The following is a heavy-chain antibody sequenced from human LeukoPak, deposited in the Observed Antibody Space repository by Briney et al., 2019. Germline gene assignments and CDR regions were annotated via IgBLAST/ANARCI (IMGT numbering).Heavy chain of an antibody. CDR2: IYYSGST. J-gene: IGHJ5*02. D-gene: IGHD2-15*01. Sequence: PSETLSLTCTVSGGSISSSNFYWGWIRQPPGKGLEWIGSIYYSGSTNYNPSLKSRVTISVDTSKNQFSLKLSSVTAADTAVYYCARHFIVVVVAVNWFDPWGQGTLVTVSS. CDR3: ARHFIVVVVAVNWFDP. CDR1: GGSISSSNFY. V-gene: IGHV4-39*01.